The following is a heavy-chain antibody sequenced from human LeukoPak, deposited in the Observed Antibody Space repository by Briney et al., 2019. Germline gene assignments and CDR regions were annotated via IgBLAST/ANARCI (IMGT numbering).Heavy chain of an antibody. CDR2: ISNDGSNK. Sequence: GGSLSLSCAASGFTFSSSGMNWVRQAPGKGLEWVALISNDGSNKFYADSVKGRFTISRDNSKNTVYLQMNSLRAEDTANYYCAKPRRGSSGWERFDDWGQGTLVTVSS. CDR3: AKPRRGSSGWERFDD. J-gene: IGHJ4*02. D-gene: IGHD6-19*01. V-gene: IGHV3-30*18. CDR1: GFTFSSSG.